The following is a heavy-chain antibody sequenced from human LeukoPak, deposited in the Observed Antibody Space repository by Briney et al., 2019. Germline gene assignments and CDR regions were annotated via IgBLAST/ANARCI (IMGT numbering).Heavy chain of an antibody. V-gene: IGHV3-21*01. CDR2: ISSSSSYI. J-gene: IGHJ4*02. Sequence: KPGGSLRLSCAASGFTFSSYSMNWVRQAPGKGLEWVSSISSSSSYIYYEDSVKSRFTISRDNAKNSLYLQMNSLRAEDTAVYYCARDRPGITGTTLPDYWGQGTLVTVSS. D-gene: IGHD1-20*01. CDR1: GFTFSSYS. CDR3: ARDRPGITGTTLPDY.